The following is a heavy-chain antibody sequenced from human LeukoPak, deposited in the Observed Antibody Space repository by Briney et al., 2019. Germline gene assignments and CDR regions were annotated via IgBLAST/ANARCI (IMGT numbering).Heavy chain of an antibody. CDR2: IYASGST. CDR3: ARDFYGDDGHHPFDY. Sequence: KPSETLSLTCSVSGDSISNYYWNWIRQPAGKGLEWIGRIYASGSTNYNPSLKSRVTISMDKSKNHFSLNLKSVTAADTGFYYCARDFYGDDGHHPFDYWGQGIQVTVSS. CDR1: GDSISNYY. J-gene: IGHJ4*02. V-gene: IGHV4-4*07. D-gene: IGHD2/OR15-2a*01.